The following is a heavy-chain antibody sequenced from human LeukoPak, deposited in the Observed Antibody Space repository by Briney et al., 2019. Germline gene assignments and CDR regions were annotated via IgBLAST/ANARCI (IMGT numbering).Heavy chain of an antibody. J-gene: IGHJ3*02. CDR1: GGSISSYH. CDR2: VYHSGGT. V-gene: IGHV4-59*01. Sequence: SETLSLTCTVSGGSISSYHWNWIRQSPGKGLEWIGYVYHSGGTNYNPSLKSRVTISVDTSKNQFSLKLRSVTAADTAVYYCARYSGSYPHDAFEIWGQGTMVTVSS. CDR3: ARYSGSYPHDAFEI. D-gene: IGHD1-26*01.